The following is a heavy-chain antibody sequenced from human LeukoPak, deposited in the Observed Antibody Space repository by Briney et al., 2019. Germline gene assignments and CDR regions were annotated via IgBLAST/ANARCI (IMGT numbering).Heavy chain of an antibody. CDR3: ARDYYGSGSP. Sequence: GGSLRLSCAASGLTFSTYAMHWVRQAPGKGLEWVAVISYDGSNKYYADSVKGRFTISRDNSKNTLYLQMNSLRAEDTAVYYCARDYYGSGSPWGQGTLVTVSS. J-gene: IGHJ4*02. D-gene: IGHD3-10*01. CDR1: GLTFSTYA. CDR2: ISYDGSNK. V-gene: IGHV3-30-3*01.